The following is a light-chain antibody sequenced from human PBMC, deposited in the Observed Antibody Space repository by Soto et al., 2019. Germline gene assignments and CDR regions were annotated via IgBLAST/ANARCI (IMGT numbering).Light chain of an antibody. Sequence: IVLTQSPGTLSLSPGESATLSCRASQRISSSYLAWYQQKPGQAPRLLIYGASNSATAIPDRFSGSGSGTDFTLTISRLEPEDFAVYCCQQSDDSPGTFGQGTKVEIK. CDR2: GAS. CDR3: QQSDDSPGT. CDR1: QRISSSY. V-gene: IGKV3-20*01. J-gene: IGKJ1*01.